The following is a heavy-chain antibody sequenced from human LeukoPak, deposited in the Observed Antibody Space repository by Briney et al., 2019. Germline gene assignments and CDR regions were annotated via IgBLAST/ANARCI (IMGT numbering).Heavy chain of an antibody. Sequence: SVKVSCKASGGTFSSYAISWVRQAPGQGLEWMGRIIPIFGIANYAQKFRGRVTITADKSTSTAYMELSSLRSEDTAVYYCAVTGCGGDCYTYGYYYYGMDVWGQGTTVTVSS. J-gene: IGHJ6*02. CDR3: AVTGCGGDCYTYGYYYYGMDV. CDR2: IIPIFGIA. V-gene: IGHV1-69*04. D-gene: IGHD2-21*02. CDR1: GGTFSSYA.